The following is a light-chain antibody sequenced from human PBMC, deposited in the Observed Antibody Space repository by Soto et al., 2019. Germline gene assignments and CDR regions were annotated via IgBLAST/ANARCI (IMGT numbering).Light chain of an antibody. V-gene: IGLV2-14*01. CDR2: VIT. Sequence: QAVVTQPASVSGSPGQSITISCTGTSSDIGGYNYVSWYQQHPGKAPKLVIYVITNRPSGVSDRFSGSRSGNTASLTISGLQAEDEADYYCSSYTSSNTWVFGGGTQLTVL. CDR1: SSDIGGYNY. CDR3: SSYTSSNTWV. J-gene: IGLJ3*02.